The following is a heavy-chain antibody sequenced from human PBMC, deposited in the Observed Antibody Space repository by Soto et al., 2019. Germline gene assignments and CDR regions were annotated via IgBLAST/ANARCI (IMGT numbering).Heavy chain of an antibody. CDR3: ARHFNYDFWSGYYYFDY. Sequence: SQTLSLTCAVYGGSFSGYYWSWIRQPPGKGLAWIGEINHSGSTNYNPSLKSRVTISVDTSKNQFSLKLSSVTAADTAVYYCARHFNYDFWSGYYYFDYWGQGTLGTVSS. V-gene: IGHV4-34*01. CDR2: INHSGST. CDR1: GGSFSGYY. J-gene: IGHJ4*02. D-gene: IGHD3-3*01.